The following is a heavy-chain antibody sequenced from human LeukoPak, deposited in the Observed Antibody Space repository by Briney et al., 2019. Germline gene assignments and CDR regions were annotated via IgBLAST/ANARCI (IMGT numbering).Heavy chain of an antibody. CDR1: GFTFDEYA. V-gene: IGHV3-23*01. CDR2: IRGST. CDR3: AKDLGGSTDY. Sequence: GGSLRLSCAASGFTFDEYAIHWVRQAPGKGLEWVSLIRGSTYYADSVKGRFTISRDNSQKTVYLQMNSLRAEDTALYYCAKDLGGSTDYWGQGTLVTVSS. J-gene: IGHJ4*02. D-gene: IGHD5-12*01.